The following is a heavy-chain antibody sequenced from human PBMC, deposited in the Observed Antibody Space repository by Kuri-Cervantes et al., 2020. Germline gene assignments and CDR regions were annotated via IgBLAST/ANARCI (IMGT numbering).Heavy chain of an antibody. CDR2: ISSDGSTT. CDR1: GFSFNNYW. Sequence: GGSLRLSCAASGFSFNNYWMHWVRQGPGKGLLWVSRISSDGSTTNYADSEKGRFTISRDNAKNTLYLQMNSLRAEDTAVYYCARETYYYDSSGYPPAYYYYYYMDVWGKGTTVTVSS. V-gene: IGHV3-74*01. D-gene: IGHD3-22*01. CDR3: ARETYYYDSSGYPPAYYYYYYMDV. J-gene: IGHJ6*03.